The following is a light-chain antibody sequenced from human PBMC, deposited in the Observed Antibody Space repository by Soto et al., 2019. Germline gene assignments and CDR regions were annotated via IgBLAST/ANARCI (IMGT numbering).Light chain of an antibody. V-gene: IGKV3-20*01. J-gene: IGKJ1*01. CDR3: QQYGSSGT. CDR2: GAS. Sequence: EIVLTKSPGTLSLSPGERATLSCRASQSVSNNYLAWYQQKPGQAPRLLIYGASNRATGIPDRFSGSGSGTDFTLTISRLEPEDFAVYYCQQYGSSGTFGPGTKVDI. CDR1: QSVSNNY.